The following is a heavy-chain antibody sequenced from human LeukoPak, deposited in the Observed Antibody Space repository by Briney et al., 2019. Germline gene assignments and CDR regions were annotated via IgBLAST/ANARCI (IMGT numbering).Heavy chain of an antibody. V-gene: IGHV3-53*01. CDR2: IYSGGTT. CDR3: AKEGYFYSSNWFDP. D-gene: IGHD3-22*01. Sequence: GGSLRLSCAASGFTFRSHDMSWVRQAPGKGLEWVSVIYSGGTTNYADSVKGRFTISRDNSKNTLYLQMNSLRAEDTAVYYCAKEGYFYSSNWFDPWGQGTLVTVSS. CDR1: GFTFRSHD. J-gene: IGHJ5*02.